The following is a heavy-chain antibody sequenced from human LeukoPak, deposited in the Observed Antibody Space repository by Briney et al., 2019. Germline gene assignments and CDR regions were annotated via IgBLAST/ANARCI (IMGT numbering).Heavy chain of an antibody. V-gene: IGHV3-9*01. Sequence: GGSPRLSCAASGFTFGNYAMHWVRQAPGKGLEWVSGISWNSVSIGYADSVKGRFTTSRDNAKNSVYLQMNSLRSEDTAFYHCARDRCSSTSCYNTPNWFDPWGQGTLVTVSS. J-gene: IGHJ5*02. CDR2: ISWNSVSI. CDR1: GFTFGNYA. CDR3: ARDRCSSTSCYNTPNWFDP. D-gene: IGHD2-2*02.